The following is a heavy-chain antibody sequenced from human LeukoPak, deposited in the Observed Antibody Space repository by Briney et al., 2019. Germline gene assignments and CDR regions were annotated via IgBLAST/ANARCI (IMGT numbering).Heavy chain of an antibody. Sequence: SETLSLTCAVYGGSFSGYYWSWIRQPPGKGLEWIGEINHSGSTNYNPSHKSRVTISVDTSKNQFSLKLSSVTAADTAVYYCARGQMVRGVIESNYYYYGMDVWGKGTTVTVSS. J-gene: IGHJ6*04. CDR2: INHSGST. CDR1: GGSFSGYY. V-gene: IGHV4-34*01. CDR3: ARGQMVRGVIESNYYYYGMDV. D-gene: IGHD3-10*01.